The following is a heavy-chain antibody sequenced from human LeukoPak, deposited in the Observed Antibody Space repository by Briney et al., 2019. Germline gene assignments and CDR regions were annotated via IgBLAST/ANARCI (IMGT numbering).Heavy chain of an antibody. J-gene: IGHJ4*02. CDR1: GFTFSSYA. CDR2: ISGSGGST. Sequence: GGSLRLSCAASGFTFSSYAMSWVRQAPGKGLEWVSAISGSGGSTYYADSVKGRFTISRDNSKNTLYLQMNSLRAGDTAVYYCAKAGYYGSGSYFDYWGQGTLVTVSS. CDR3: AKAGYYGSGSYFDY. V-gene: IGHV3-23*01. D-gene: IGHD3-10*01.